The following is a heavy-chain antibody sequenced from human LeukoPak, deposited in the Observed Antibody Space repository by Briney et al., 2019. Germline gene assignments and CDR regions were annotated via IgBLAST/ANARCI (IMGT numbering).Heavy chain of an antibody. CDR1: GFTFSSYA. Sequence: GGSLRLSCAASGFTFSSYAMSWVRQAPGKELEWVSAISGSGGSTYYADSVKGRFTISRDNSKNTLYLQMNSLRAEDTAVYYCAKGEYYDSSGQPLDYWGQGTLVTVSS. D-gene: IGHD3-22*01. V-gene: IGHV3-23*01. J-gene: IGHJ4*02. CDR3: AKGEYYDSSGQPLDY. CDR2: ISGSGGST.